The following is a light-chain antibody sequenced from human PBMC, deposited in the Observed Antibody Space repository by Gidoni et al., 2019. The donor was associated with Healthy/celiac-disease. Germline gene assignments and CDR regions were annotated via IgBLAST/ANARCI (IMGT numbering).Light chain of an antibody. CDR2: DAS. CDR3: QQYDNLIT. V-gene: IGKV1-33*01. Sequence: DIQMNPSPSSLSASVGDRVTITCQASQDISNYLNWYQQKPGKAPKLLIYDASNLETGVPSRFSGSGSGTDFTFPISSLQPEDIATYYCQQYDNLITFGQGTRLEIK. CDR1: QDISNY. J-gene: IGKJ5*01.